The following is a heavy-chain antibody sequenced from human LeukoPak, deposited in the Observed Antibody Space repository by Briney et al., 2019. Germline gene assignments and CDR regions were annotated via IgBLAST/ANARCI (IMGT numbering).Heavy chain of an antibody. J-gene: IGHJ4*02. CDR1: GFTFSSYA. CDR2: ISYDGSNK. D-gene: IGHD6-13*01. CDR3: ARDQGGYDY. V-gene: IGHV3-30-3*01. Sequence: GGSLRLSCAASGFTFSSYAMHWVRQAPGKGLEWVAVISYDGSNKYYADSVKGRFTISRDNAKNSLYLQMNSLRAEDTAVYYCARDQGGYDYWGQGTLVTVSS.